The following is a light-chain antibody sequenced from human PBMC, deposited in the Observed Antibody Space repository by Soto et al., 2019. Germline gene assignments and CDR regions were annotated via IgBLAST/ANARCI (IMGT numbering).Light chain of an antibody. Sequence: DIQMTQSPSTLSASVGDRVTITCRASQSISSWLAWYQQKPGKAPKLLIYKASSLESGVPSRFSGSGSGTEFTLTISSLQPDDFATYYCKQYSSYSNTFGQGTKLEIK. J-gene: IGKJ2*01. CDR3: KQYSSYSNT. CDR2: KAS. CDR1: QSISSW. V-gene: IGKV1-5*03.